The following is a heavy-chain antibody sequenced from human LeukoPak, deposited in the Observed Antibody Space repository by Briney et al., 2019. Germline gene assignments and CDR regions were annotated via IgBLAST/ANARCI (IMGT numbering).Heavy chain of an antibody. Sequence: SETLSLTCTVSGGSISSSSYYWGWIRQPPGKGLEWIGSIYYSGSTYYNPSLKSRVTISVDTSKNQFSLKLSSVTAADTAVYYCERRVAAAGTFDPWGPGTLVTVSS. D-gene: IGHD6-13*01. J-gene: IGHJ5*02. CDR1: GGSISSSSYY. CDR2: IYYSGST. V-gene: IGHV4-39*01. CDR3: ERRVAAAGTFDP.